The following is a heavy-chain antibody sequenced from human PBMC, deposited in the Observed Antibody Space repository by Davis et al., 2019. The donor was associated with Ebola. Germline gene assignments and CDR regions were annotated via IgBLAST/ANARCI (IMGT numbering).Heavy chain of an antibody. Sequence: ASVKVSCKASGYTFTSYGISWVRQAPGQGLEWMGWISAYNGNTNYAQKLQGRVTMTTDTSTSTAYMELRSLRSDDTAVYYCAGYSSSSSDLYYYYGMDVWGQGTTVTVSS. CDR3: AGYSSSSSDLYYYYGMDV. CDR2: ISAYNGNT. CDR1: GYTFTSYG. J-gene: IGHJ6*02. V-gene: IGHV1-18*01. D-gene: IGHD6-6*01.